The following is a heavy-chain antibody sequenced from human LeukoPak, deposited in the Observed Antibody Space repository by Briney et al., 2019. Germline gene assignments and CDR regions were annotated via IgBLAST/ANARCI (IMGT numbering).Heavy chain of an antibody. Sequence: PSETLSLTCTVSGGSISSGSYYWSWIRQPAGKGLEWIGRIYTSGSTNYNPSLKSRVTMSVDTSKNQFSLKLSSVTAADTAVYYCARDLRTGDSSSSWWFDPWGQGTLVTVSS. D-gene: IGHD6-6*01. CDR2: IYTSGST. J-gene: IGHJ5*02. CDR3: ARDLRTGDSSSSWWFDP. CDR1: GGSISSGSYY. V-gene: IGHV4-61*02.